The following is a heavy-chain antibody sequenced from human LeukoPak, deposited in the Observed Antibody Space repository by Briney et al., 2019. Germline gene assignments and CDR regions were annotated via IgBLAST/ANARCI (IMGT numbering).Heavy chain of an antibody. CDR3: ARDQELLNAFDI. CDR1: GGTFSSYA. J-gene: IGHJ3*02. V-gene: IGHV1-69*05. CDR2: IIPIFGTA. Sequence: ASVKVSCKASGGTFSSYAISWVRQAPGQGLEWMGGIIPIFGTANYAQKFQGRVTITTDESTSTAYTELSSLRSEDTAVYYCARDQELLNAFDIWGQGTMVTVSS. D-gene: IGHD1-26*01.